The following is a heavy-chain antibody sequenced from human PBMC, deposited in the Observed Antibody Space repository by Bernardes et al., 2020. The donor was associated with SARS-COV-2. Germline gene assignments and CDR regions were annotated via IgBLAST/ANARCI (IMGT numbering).Heavy chain of an antibody. D-gene: IGHD6-13*01. V-gene: IGHV1-18*01. J-gene: IGHJ4*02. CDR1: GYTFTSYG. CDR3: ARSSSWYFLVAVADYYFDY. Sequence: ASVKVSCKASGYTFTSYGISWVRQAPGQGLEWMGWISAYNGNTNYAQKLQGRVTMTTDTSTSTAYMELRSLRSDDTAVYYCARSSSWYFLVAVADYYFDYWGQGTLVTVSS. CDR2: ISAYNGNT.